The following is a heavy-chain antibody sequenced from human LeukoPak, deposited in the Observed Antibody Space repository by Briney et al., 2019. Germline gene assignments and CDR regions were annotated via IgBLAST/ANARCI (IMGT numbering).Heavy chain of an antibody. D-gene: IGHD3/OR15-3a*01. Sequence: GRSLRLSCVASGFTFSRNFLHWIRQAPGKGLEWVATITYDGNNKFHADSVKGRFTISRDNSRNTVYLQMDSLRPEDTAVYHCAKGGIPTGPYYYFYYMDVWGNGTTVTVSS. J-gene: IGHJ6*03. CDR2: ITYDGNNK. CDR1: GFTFSRNF. CDR3: AKGGIPTGPYYYFYYMDV. V-gene: IGHV3-30*01.